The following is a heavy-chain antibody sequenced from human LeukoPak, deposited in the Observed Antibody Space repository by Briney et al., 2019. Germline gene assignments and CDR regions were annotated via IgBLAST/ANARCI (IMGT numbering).Heavy chain of an antibody. Sequence: ASVSVSFRASGYTFTIYYMQWVRQAPGQGRQWVGVINPSGGSTSYAQKFQGRVTMTRDTSTSTVYMELSSLRSEDTAVYYCARDATVIAAAVYGAFDIWGQGTMVTVSS. D-gene: IGHD6-13*01. CDR3: ARDATVIAAAVYGAFDI. J-gene: IGHJ3*02. CDR1: GYTFTIYY. CDR2: INPSGGST. V-gene: IGHV1-46*01.